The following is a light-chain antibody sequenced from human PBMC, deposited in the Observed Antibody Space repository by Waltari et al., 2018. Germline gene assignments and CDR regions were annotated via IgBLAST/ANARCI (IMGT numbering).Light chain of an antibody. J-gene: IGKJ2*03. CDR3: QQSYITPPHS. Sequence: DILMTQSPSSLSASVGDRVTITCRASQSISNCLNWYQQKPGKAPNLLIYGASSLETGVPSRFSGSGSGTDFTLTISSLQPDDFGTYYCQQSYITPPHSFGQGTKLEI. V-gene: IGKV1-39*01. CDR2: GAS. CDR1: QSISNC.